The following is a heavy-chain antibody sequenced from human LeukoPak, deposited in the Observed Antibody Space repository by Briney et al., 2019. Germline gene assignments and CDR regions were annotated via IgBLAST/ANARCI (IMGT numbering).Heavy chain of an antibody. D-gene: IGHD5-24*01. Sequence: SETLSLTCAVYGGSFSGYYWSWIGKPPGKGLEWIGEINHSGSTNYNPSLKSRVTISVDTSKNQFSLKLSSVTAADTAVYYCARREISNRYKYYFDYWGQGTLVTVSS. CDR2: INHSGST. CDR3: ARREISNRYKYYFDY. CDR1: GGSFSGYY. V-gene: IGHV4-34*01. J-gene: IGHJ4*02.